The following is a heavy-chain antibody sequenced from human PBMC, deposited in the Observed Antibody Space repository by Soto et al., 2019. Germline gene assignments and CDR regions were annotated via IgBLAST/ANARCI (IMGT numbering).Heavy chain of an antibody. V-gene: IGHV1-8*01. D-gene: IGHD3-3*01. Sequence: QVQLVQSGAEVKKPGASVKVSCKASGYTFNNYDIHWVRQATGQGLEWVGWMNPNSGYTEFAQKFQGRVSMTRNTSKSTAYMELSSLRSEDTAMYYCARGPRVRADTIFGVVIVLDIWGKGTTVTVSS. J-gene: IGHJ6*04. CDR2: MNPNSGYT. CDR1: GYTFNNYD. CDR3: ARGPRVRADTIFGVVIVLDI.